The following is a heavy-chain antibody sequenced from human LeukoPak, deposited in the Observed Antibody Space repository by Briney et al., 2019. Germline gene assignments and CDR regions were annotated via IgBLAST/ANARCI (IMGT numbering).Heavy chain of an antibody. CDR1: GFTFSSYA. CDR2: ISGSGGST. Sequence: GGSLRLSCAASGFTFSSYAMSWVRQAPGKGLEWVSAISGSGGSTYYADSVKGRFTISRDNSKNTLYLQMNGLRAEDTAVYYCAKSSYYDSSGFYREYYFDYWGQGTLVPVSS. J-gene: IGHJ4*02. CDR3: AKSSYYDSSGFYREYYFDY. D-gene: IGHD3-22*01. V-gene: IGHV3-23*01.